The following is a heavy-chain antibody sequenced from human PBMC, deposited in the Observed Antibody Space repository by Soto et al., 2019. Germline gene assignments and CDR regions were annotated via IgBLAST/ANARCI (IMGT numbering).Heavy chain of an antibody. CDR3: ARADYEILTGSYAMDV. CDR2: VSSSGNT. Sequence: QVQLQESGPGLVKPSETLSLTCTVSGDSLGNYYWFWIPQPVGKGLEWIGRVSSSGNTNANPTLDSRATMSIDTSKNQFSLRLRSVTAADTAVYYCARADYEILTGSYAMDVWGQGTTVTVSS. CDR1: GDSLGNYY. J-gene: IGHJ6*02. V-gene: IGHV4-4*07. D-gene: IGHD3-9*01.